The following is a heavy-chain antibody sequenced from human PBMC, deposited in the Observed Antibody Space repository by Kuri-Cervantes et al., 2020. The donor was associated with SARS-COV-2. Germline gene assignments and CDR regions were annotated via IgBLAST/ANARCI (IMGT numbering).Heavy chain of an antibody. J-gene: IGHJ4*02. CDR1: GFIFSNYW. CDR3: AKDQHGIVVVVAAIDY. Sequence: GESLKISCEVSGFIFSNYWMSWVRQAPGKGLEWVANIKQDGSEEFYVDSVKGRFTISRDNSKNTLYLQMNSLRAEDTAVYYCAKDQHGIVVVVAAIDYWGQGTLVTVSS. CDR2: IKQDGSEE. D-gene: IGHD2-15*01. V-gene: IGHV3-7*01.